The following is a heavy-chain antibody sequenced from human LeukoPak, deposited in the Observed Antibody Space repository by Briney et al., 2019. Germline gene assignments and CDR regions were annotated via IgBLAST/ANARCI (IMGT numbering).Heavy chain of an antibody. Sequence: ASVKVSCKASGYTFTGYYIHWVQQAPGQGLEWMGWINPNGGGTNYAQKFQGRVTMTRDTSTSTAYMEMSRLRSDDTALYYCAGGITGGDYWGQGTLVTVSS. J-gene: IGHJ4*02. D-gene: IGHD1-14*01. CDR3: AGGITGGDY. V-gene: IGHV1-2*02. CDR2: INPNGGGT. CDR1: GYTFTGYY.